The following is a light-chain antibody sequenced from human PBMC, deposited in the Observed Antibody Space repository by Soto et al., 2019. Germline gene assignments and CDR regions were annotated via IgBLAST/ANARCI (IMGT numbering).Light chain of an antibody. V-gene: IGLV2-23*03. J-gene: IGLJ2*01. CDR2: EGS. Sequence: QSALSQPASVSGSRGQSITISCTGASSALGPYRLVSWYQQYPGKAPKLVVYEGSKRPPGVSSRFAGSNSGNTASLTISGLQTDDEADYYCCSYASTPAFVVFGGGTKLTVL. CDR3: CSYASTPAFVV. CDR1: SSALGPYRL.